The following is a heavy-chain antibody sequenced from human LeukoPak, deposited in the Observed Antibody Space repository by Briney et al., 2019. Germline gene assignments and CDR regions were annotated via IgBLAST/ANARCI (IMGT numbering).Heavy chain of an antibody. J-gene: IGHJ5*01. Sequence: GSLRLSCAASGFTFSGYGMHWVRQAPGKGLEWVSFIRYDGSDKYYADSVKGRFTISRDNSKNTLYLQMNSLRVEDTAVYYCAKEGAYPIITYDSWGQGALVTVSS. CDR2: IRYDGSDK. CDR3: AKEGAYPIITYDS. V-gene: IGHV3-30*02. CDR1: GFTFSGYG. D-gene: IGHD3-10*01.